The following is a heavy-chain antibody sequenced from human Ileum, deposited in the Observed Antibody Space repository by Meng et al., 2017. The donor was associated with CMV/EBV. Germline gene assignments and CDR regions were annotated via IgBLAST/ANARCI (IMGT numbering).Heavy chain of an antibody. Sequence: TFNEYSMSWVRQAPGKGLEWISGIDLGGNKIYYADSVRGRFTISRDNSKNTLFLQMSSLRAEDTAVYFCVKDYPAMSSVHYGKVFFDDWGLGTLVTVSS. CDR3: VKDYPAMSSVHYGKVFFDD. CDR2: IDLGGNKI. D-gene: IGHD1-1*01. CDR1: TFNEYS. J-gene: IGHJ4*02. V-gene: IGHV3-23*01.